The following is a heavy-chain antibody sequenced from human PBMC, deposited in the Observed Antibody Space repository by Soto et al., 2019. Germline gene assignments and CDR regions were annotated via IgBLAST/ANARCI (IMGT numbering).Heavy chain of an antibody. V-gene: IGHV3-66*01. CDR1: GFSVTNNY. CDR3: ARDPQREVAARPENWFDP. Sequence: GGSLRLSCAASGFSVTNNYMNWVRQAPGKGLEWVSIIDIGGNTYYADSVKDRFTISRDNSRNTLYLHMDSLRAEDTAVYYCARDPQREVAARPENWFDPWGQGTLVTVSS. CDR2: IDIGGNT. J-gene: IGHJ5*02. D-gene: IGHD6-6*01.